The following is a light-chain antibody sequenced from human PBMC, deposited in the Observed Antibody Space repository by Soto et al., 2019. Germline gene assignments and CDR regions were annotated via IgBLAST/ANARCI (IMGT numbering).Light chain of an antibody. CDR1: HNITTY. V-gene: IGKV1-39*01. CDR2: AAS. CDR3: QLRDSCLP. J-gene: IGKJ5*01. Sequence: DIQMTQSPSSLSASVGDRVAITCRARHNITTYLNWYQQRPGKAPRLLIYAASSVRGGVPSRFSGSGSGTDFKLTISSLQPEDFAKYYCQLRDSCLPFGQGTRLQI.